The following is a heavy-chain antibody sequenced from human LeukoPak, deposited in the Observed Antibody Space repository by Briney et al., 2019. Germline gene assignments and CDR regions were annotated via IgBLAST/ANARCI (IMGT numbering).Heavy chain of an antibody. Sequence: KPGGSLRLSCAASGFTFSDYYMSWIRQAPGKGLEWVSYISSSGSTIYYADSVKGRFTISRDNAKNSLYLQMNSLRAEDTAVYYCARVADSSGYYFYGYYFDFWGQGTLVTVSS. V-gene: IGHV3-11*01. CDR1: GFTFSDYY. CDR2: ISSSGSTI. CDR3: ARVADSSGYYFYGYYFDF. J-gene: IGHJ4*02. D-gene: IGHD3-22*01.